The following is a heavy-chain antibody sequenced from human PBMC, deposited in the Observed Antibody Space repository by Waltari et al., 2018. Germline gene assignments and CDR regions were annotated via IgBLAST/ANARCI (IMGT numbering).Heavy chain of an antibody. CDR1: GGSISSSSYY. V-gene: IGHV4-39*07. D-gene: IGHD3-10*01. CDR3: ARGCEVRGVQY. CDR2: IYYSGST. J-gene: IGHJ4*02. Sequence: QLQLQESGPGLVKPSETLSLTCTVSGGSISSSSYYWGWIRQPPGKGLEWIGSIYYSGSTYYNPSLKSRVTISVDTSKNQFSLKLSSVTAADTAVYYCARGCEVRGVQYWGQGTLVTVSS.